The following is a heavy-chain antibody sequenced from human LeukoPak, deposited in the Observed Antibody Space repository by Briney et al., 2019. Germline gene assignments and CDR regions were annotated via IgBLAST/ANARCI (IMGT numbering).Heavy chain of an antibody. CDR3: AKDGYYGSGSYLDY. CDR2: IRYDGSNK. CDR1: GFTFSSYG. D-gene: IGHD3-10*01. V-gene: IGHV3-30*02. Sequence: GRTLRLSCAASGFTFSSYGMHWVRQAPGKGLEWVAFIRYDGSNKYYADSVKGRFTISRDNSKNTLYLQMNSLRAEDTAVYYCAKDGYYGSGSYLDYWGQGTLVTVSS. J-gene: IGHJ4*02.